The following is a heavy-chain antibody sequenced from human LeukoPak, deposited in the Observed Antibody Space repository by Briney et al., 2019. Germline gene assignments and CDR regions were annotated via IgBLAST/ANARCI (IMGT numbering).Heavy chain of an antibody. V-gene: IGHV1-2*02. Sequence: ASVKVSCKASGYTFTGYYMHWVRQPPGQGLEWMGWINPNSGGTNYAQKSQGRVTMTRDTSISTAYMELKRLRSDDTAVYYCASVMNREGTNYWGQGTPVTVSS. CDR1: GYTFTGYY. J-gene: IGHJ4*02. CDR3: ASVMNREGTNY. D-gene: IGHD1-14*01. CDR2: INPNSGGT.